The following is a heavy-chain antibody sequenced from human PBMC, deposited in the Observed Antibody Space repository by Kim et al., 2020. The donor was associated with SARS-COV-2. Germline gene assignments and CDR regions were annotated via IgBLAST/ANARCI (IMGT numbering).Heavy chain of an antibody. J-gene: IGHJ6*02. D-gene: IGHD3-10*01. Sequence: GGSLRLSCAASGFTFGDYAMHWVRQAPGKGLEWVSGISWNSGSIGYADSVKGRFTISRDNAKNSLYLQMNSLRAEDTALYYCAKDIRFSRSSRYYGSGSYLAPYYYYYYCMDVWGQGTTVTVSS. CDR1: GFTFGDYA. CDR2: ISWNSGSI. V-gene: IGHV3-9*01. CDR3: AKDIRFSRSSRYYGSGSYLAPYYYYYYCMDV.